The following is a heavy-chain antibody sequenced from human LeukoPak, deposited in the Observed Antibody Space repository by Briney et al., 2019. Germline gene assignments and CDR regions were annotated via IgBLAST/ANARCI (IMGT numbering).Heavy chain of an antibody. D-gene: IGHD3-22*01. V-gene: IGHV3-23*01. CDR2: ISGGGGST. J-gene: IGHJ4*02. CDR1: GFTFSSYA. Sequence: GGSLRLSCAASGFTFSSYAMSWVRQAPGKGLEWVSAISGGGGSTYYADSVKGRFTISRDNSKNTLYLQMNSLRAEDTAVYYCAKGSHYYYDSSGDWGQGTLVTVSS. CDR3: AKGSHYYYDSSGD.